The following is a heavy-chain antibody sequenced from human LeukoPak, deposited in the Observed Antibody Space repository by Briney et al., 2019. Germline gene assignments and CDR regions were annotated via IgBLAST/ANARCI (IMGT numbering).Heavy chain of an antibody. CDR2: ISYDGSNK. CDR1: GFTFSSYG. CDR3: AKDNGALVVVPAANFDY. J-gene: IGHJ4*02. V-gene: IGHV3-30*18. Sequence: PGRSLRLSCAASGFTFSSYGMHWVRQAPGKGLEWVAVISYDGSNKYYADSVKGRFTTSRDNSKNTLYLQMNSLRAEDTAVYYCAKDNGALVVVPAANFDYWGQGTLVTVSS. D-gene: IGHD2-2*01.